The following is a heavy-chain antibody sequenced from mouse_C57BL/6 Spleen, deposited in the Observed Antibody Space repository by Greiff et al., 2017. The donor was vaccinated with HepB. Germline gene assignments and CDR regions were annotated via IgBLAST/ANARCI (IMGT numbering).Heavy chain of an antibody. J-gene: IGHJ3*01. CDR1: GYTFTSYW. CDR2: IHPSDSDT. CDR3: ASYYGSSSPWFAY. Sequence: VQLQQSGAELVKPGASVKVSCKASGYTFTSYWMHWVKQRPGQGLEWIGRIHPSDSDTNYNQKFKGKATLTVDKSSSTAYMQLSSLTSEDSAVYYCASYYGSSSPWFAYWGQGTLVTVSA. V-gene: IGHV1-74*01. D-gene: IGHD1-1*01.